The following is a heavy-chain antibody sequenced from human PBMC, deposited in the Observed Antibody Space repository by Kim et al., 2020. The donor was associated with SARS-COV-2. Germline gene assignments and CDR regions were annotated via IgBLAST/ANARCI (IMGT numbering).Heavy chain of an antibody. Sequence: SETLSLTCAVYGGSFSGYYWSWIRQPPGKGLEWIGEINHSGSTNYNPSLKSRVTISVDTSKNQFSLKLSSVTAADTAVYYCARGWSYYYYYYGMDVWGQGTTVTVSS. CDR1: GGSFSGYY. J-gene: IGHJ6*02. CDR2: INHSGST. D-gene: IGHD1-26*01. V-gene: IGHV4-34*01. CDR3: ARGWSYYYYYYGMDV.